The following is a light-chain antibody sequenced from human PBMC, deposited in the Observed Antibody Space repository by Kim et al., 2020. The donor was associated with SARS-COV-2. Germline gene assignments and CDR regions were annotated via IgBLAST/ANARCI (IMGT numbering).Light chain of an antibody. CDR2: AAS. V-gene: IGKV1-39*01. Sequence: DIQMTQSPSSLSASVGDRVTITCRASRSIGNHLNWYQQRPGKAPNLLIYAASNLQTGVSSRFSGSESGTDFTLSIRNLQPDDSATYYCQQSDITPYTFGQGTKLEI. CDR1: RSIGNH. J-gene: IGKJ2*01. CDR3: QQSDITPYT.